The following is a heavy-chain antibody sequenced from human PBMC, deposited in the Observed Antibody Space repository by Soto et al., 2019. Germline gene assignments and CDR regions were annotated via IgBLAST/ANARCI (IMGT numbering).Heavy chain of an antibody. J-gene: IGHJ4*02. CDR2: ISYDGSNK. CDR1: GFTFSSYG. Sequence: QVQLVESGGGVVQPGRSLRLSCAASGFTFSSYGMHWVRQAPGKGLEWVAVISYDGSNKYYADSVKGRFTISRDNSKNTLYLQMNSLRAGDTAVYYGAKGMGSDGDYWGRGTLVTVSS. D-gene: IGHD2-8*01. V-gene: IGHV3-30*18. CDR3: AKGMGSDGDY.